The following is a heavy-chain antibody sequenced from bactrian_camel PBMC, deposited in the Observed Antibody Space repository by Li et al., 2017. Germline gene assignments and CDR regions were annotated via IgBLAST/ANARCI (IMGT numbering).Heavy chain of an antibody. Sequence: HVQLVESGGALVQPGGSLRLSCEVSGDIFSSYYWAWVRQALGKGLEWVSGIVSDGSKEYYLDSVKGRFTISRDNAKNVVYLQINSLKSEDTALYYCTNENFADWGRGTQVTVS. CDR2: IVSDGSKE. D-gene: IGHD1*01. CDR1: GDIFSSYY. J-gene: IGHJ4*01. V-gene: IGHV3-2*01. CDR3: TNENFAD.